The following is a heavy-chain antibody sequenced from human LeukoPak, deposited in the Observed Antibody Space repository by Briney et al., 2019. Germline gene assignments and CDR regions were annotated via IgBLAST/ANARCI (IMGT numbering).Heavy chain of an antibody. J-gene: IGHJ4*02. Sequence: GGSLRLSCAASGFTFSSYSMNWVRQAPGKGLAWVSAISGSGVSTYYADSVKGRFTVSRDNSKNTLYLQMSSLRAEDTAVYYCAKDERNWNYNLASQTYDWGQGTLVTVSS. CDR3: AKDERNWNYNLASQTYD. CDR1: GFTFSSYS. CDR2: ISGSGVST. V-gene: IGHV3-23*01. D-gene: IGHD1-7*01.